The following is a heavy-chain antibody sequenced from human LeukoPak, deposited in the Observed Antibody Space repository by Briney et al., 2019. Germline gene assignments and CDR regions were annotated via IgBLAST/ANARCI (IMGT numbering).Heavy chain of an antibody. J-gene: IGHJ6*02. V-gene: IGHV1-3*01. CDR1: GYTFTSYA. Sequence: ASVKVSCKASGYTFTSYAMHWVRQAPGQRLEWMGWINAGNGNTKYSQKFQGRVTITRDTSASTAYMELSSLRSEDTAVYYCARASTVTTGGYCYYYGMDVWGQGTTVTVSS. CDR3: ARASTVTTGGYCYYYGMDV. CDR2: INAGNGNT. D-gene: IGHD4-11*01.